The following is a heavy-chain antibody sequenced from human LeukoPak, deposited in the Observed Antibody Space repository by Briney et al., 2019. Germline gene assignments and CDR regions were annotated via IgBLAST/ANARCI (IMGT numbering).Heavy chain of an antibody. CDR1: GFTFSSYS. CDR2: ISSSSSTI. D-gene: IGHD3-10*01. Sequence: GGSLRLSCAASGFTFSSYSMNWVRQAPGKGLEWVSYISSSSSTIYYADSVKGRFTISRDNSKNTLYLQMNSLRAEDTAVYYCASYYGSGSKFDPWGQGTLVTVSS. V-gene: IGHV3-48*01. CDR3: ASYYGSGSKFDP. J-gene: IGHJ5*02.